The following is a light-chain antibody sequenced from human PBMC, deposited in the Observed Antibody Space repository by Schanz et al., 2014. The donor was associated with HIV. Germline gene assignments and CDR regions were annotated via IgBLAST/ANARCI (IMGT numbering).Light chain of an antibody. Sequence: QSVLAQPPSESGTPGQSVTISCSGTSSNIGNNYVYWLQQLPGTTPKLLIFKTDQRPSGVPDRFSGSKSGTSASLAISGLQSEDEADYYCAAWDDSLKGVIFGGGTKLTVL. CDR3: AAWDDSLKGVI. CDR1: SSNIGNNY. CDR2: KTD. V-gene: IGLV1-47*01. J-gene: IGLJ2*01.